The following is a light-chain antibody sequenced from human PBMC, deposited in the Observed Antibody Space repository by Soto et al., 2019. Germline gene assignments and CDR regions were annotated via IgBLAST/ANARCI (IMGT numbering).Light chain of an antibody. V-gene: IGLV2-23*01. J-gene: IGLJ2*01. Sequence: QSVLTQPASVSGSPGQSITISCTGSSSDVGTYDLVSWYQQYPGKAPKLMIYEGTKRPSGISHRFSGSKSGITASLTISGLQAEDEADYYCCSYAGSSTWVFGGGTKLTVL. CDR3: CSYAGSSTWV. CDR2: EGT. CDR1: SSDVGTYDL.